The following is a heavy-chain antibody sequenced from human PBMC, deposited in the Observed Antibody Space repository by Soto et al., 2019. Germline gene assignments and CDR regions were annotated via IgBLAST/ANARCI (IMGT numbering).Heavy chain of an antibody. Sequence: GGSLRLSCEASGFTLSSYWMSWIRQAPGKGLEWVAVISYDGSNKYYADSVKGRFTISRDNSKNTLYLQMNSLRAEDTAVYYCARDYGGNSGHYYYGMDVWGQGTTVIFSS. CDR1: GFTLSSYW. J-gene: IGHJ6*02. CDR3: ARDYGGNSGHYYYGMDV. CDR2: ISYDGSNK. V-gene: IGHV3-30-3*01. D-gene: IGHD4-17*01.